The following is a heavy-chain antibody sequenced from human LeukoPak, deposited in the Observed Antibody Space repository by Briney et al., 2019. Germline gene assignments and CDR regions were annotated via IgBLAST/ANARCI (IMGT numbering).Heavy chain of an antibody. CDR2: ISYDGSNK. J-gene: IGHJ6*02. Sequence: PGRSLRLSCAASGFTFSSYGMHWVSQAPGKGLEWVAVISYDGSNKYYADSVKGRFTISRDNSKNTLYLQMNSLRAEDTAVYYCAKVRIQNYGMDVWGQGTTVTVSS. V-gene: IGHV3-30*18. CDR1: GFTFSSYG. CDR3: AKVRIQNYGMDV.